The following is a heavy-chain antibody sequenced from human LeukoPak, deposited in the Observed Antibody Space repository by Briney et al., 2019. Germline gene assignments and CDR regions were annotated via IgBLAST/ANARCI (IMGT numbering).Heavy chain of an antibody. CDR1: GGTFISYA. D-gene: IGHD3-22*01. V-gene: IGHV1-69*13. CDR3: AREGQDKGLFVDY. CDR2: IIPIFGTA. Sequence: SVKVSCKASGGTFISYAISWVRQAPGQGLEWMGGIIPIFGTANYAQKFQGRVTITADESTSTAYMELSSLRSEDTAVYYCAREGQDKGLFVDYWGQGTLVTVSS. J-gene: IGHJ4*02.